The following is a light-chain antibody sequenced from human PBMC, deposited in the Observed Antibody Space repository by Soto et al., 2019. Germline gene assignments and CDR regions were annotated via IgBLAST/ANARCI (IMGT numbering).Light chain of an antibody. V-gene: IGKV1-39*01. CDR2: AAS. CDR3: QQSYSSSWT. CDR1: QSISSY. J-gene: IGKJ1*01. Sequence: DIQMTQSPSSLSASVGDRVTITCRASQSISSYLNWYQQKPGKAPNLLIYAASSLQSGVPSRFSGSGSVTDFTLTISSLQPEDFATYYCQQSYSSSWTVGQGTTVEIK.